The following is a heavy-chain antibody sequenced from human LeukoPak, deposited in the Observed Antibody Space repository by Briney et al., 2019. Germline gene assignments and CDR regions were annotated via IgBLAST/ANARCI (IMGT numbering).Heavy chain of an antibody. Sequence: PGGSLRLSCAASGFTFSDYYMSWIRQAPGEGLEWISYISSSGSTIYYADSVKGRFTISRDNAKNSLYLQMNSLRAEDTAVYYCARDRSSGYETHFDYWGQGTLVTVSS. CDR1: GFTFSDYY. J-gene: IGHJ4*02. D-gene: IGHD5-12*01. CDR2: ISSSGSTI. V-gene: IGHV3-11*01. CDR3: ARDRSSGYETHFDY.